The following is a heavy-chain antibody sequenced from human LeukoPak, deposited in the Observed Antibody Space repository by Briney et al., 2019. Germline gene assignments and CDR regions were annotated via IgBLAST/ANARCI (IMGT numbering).Heavy chain of an antibody. CDR2: IYYSGST. Sequence: KPSETLSLTCTVSGGSISSYYWSWIRQPPGKGLEWIGYIYYSGSTNYNPSLKRRVTISVDTSKNQFSLNLSSVTAADTAVYYGAGGGALGVDYWGQGTLVTVSS. D-gene: IGHD7-27*01. CDR3: AGGGALGVDY. V-gene: IGHV4-59*01. J-gene: IGHJ4*02. CDR1: GGSISSYY.